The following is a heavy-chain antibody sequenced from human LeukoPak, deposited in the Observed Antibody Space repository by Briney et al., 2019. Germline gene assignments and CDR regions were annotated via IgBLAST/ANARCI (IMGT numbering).Heavy chain of an antibody. D-gene: IGHD2-2*01. CDR2: VWPEGIKK. CDR1: GYPFSHHG. CDR3: VVVLVPAAVWQFDV. Sequence: GGSLRLSCLTSGYPFSHHGIHWVRQAPGRGLGWLALVWPEGIKKVYADSVKGRFIVSKDNSENTLSLQLNSLGPDDTAVYYCVVVLVPAAVWQFDVWGRGTLVIVSS. V-gene: IGHV3-33*01. J-gene: IGHJ2*01.